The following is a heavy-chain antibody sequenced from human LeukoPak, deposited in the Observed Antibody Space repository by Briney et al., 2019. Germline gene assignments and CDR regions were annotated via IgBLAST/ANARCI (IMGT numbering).Heavy chain of an antibody. V-gene: IGHV3-21*04. Sequence: GGSLRLSCAASGFTFSSYSMNWVRQAPGKGLEWVSSISSSSSYIYYADSVKGRFTISRDNAKNSLYLQMNGLRAEDTAVYYCAKNPSSSGRRPPIMITPILDYWGQGTLVTVSS. CDR3: AKNPSSSGRRPPIMITPILDY. CDR2: ISSSSSYI. CDR1: GFTFSSYS. J-gene: IGHJ4*02. D-gene: IGHD3-16*01.